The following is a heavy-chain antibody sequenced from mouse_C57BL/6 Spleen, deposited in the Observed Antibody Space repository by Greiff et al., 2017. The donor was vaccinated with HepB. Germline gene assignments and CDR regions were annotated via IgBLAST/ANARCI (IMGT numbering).Heavy chain of an antibody. J-gene: IGHJ4*01. D-gene: IGHD1-1*01. Sequence: QVQLKQSGAELARPGASVKLSCKASGYTFTSYGISWVKQSTGQGLEWIGEIYPRSGNTYYNEKFKGKATLTADKSSSTAYMELRSLTSEDSAVYFCARPTTVVAAYYAMDYWGQGTSVTVSS. CDR3: ARPTTVVAAYYAMDY. V-gene: IGHV1-81*01. CDR2: IYPRSGNT. CDR1: GYTFTSYG.